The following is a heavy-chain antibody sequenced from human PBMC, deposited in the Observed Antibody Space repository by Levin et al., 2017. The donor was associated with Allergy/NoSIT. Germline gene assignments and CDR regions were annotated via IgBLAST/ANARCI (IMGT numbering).Heavy chain of an antibody. CDR1: GFTFDDYG. J-gene: IGHJ4*02. CDR3: ARDKGIVVAGGFDY. CDR2: INWKGGRT. D-gene: IGHD6-19*01. V-gene: IGHV3-20*04. Sequence: GGSLRLSCAASGFTFDDYGMNWVRQAPGKGLEWVSGINWKGGRTGYADSVKGRFTISRDNAKNSLYLQMNSLRAEDTALYYCARDKGIVVAGGFDYWGQGTLVPVSS.